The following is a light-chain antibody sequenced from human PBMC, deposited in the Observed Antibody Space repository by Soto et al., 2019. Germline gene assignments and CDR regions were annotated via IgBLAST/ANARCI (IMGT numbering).Light chain of an antibody. CDR3: QQYSSYLYT. CDR2: KAS. Sequence: DLPMTQSPSTLSASVGDRVTITCRASQSISSWLAWYQQKPGKAPKLLIYKASTLERGVPSRFSGSGSGTEFSLTISSLQPDDFAAYYCQQYSSYLYTFGQGTKLEIK. J-gene: IGKJ2*01. CDR1: QSISSW. V-gene: IGKV1-5*03.